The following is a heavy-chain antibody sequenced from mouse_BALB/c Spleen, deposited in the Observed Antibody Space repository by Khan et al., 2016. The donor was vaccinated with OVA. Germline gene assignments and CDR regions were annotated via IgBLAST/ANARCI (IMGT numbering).Heavy chain of an antibody. J-gene: IGHJ2*01. D-gene: IGHD3-2*02. Sequence: QVQLKESGAELVRPSASVTLSCKTSGYTFTSYCIHWVKQRSGQGLEWMARIYPGTDNTYYNEKFKDKTTLTADTSSSTAYMQLSSLTSEDSAVYFCAREEALYYFDNWGQGTTLTVSA. CDR3: AREEALYYFDN. CDR2: IYPGTDNT. V-gene: IGHV1-76*01. CDR1: GYTFTSYC.